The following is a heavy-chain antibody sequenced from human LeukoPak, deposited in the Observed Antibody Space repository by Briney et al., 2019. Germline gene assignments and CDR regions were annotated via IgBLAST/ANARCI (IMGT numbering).Heavy chain of an antibody. CDR3: TRSDLQLEMGFEY. V-gene: IGHV3-48*03. CDR2: ISSSGSTI. Sequence: GGSLRLSCAASGFTFSSYEMNWVRQAPGKGLEWVSYISSSGSTIYYADSVKGRFTISRDNAKNSLYLQMNSLRAEDTAFYYCTRSDLQLEMGFEYWGQGTLVTVSS. J-gene: IGHJ4*02. D-gene: IGHD1-1*01. CDR1: GFTFSSYE.